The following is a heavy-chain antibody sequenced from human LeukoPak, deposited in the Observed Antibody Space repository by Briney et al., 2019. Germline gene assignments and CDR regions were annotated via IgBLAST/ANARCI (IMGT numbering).Heavy chain of an antibody. J-gene: IGHJ4*02. Sequence: PSETLSLTCAVYGGSFSGYYWSWIRQPPGKGLEWIGEINHSGSTNYNPSLKSRVTISVDTSKNQFSLKLSSVTAADTAVYYCARGVGLRNGLRFLEWPGRGTFDYWGQGTLVTVSS. CDR1: GGSFSGYY. CDR2: INHSGST. V-gene: IGHV4-34*01. CDR3: ARGVGLRNGLRFLEWPGRGTFDY. D-gene: IGHD3-3*01.